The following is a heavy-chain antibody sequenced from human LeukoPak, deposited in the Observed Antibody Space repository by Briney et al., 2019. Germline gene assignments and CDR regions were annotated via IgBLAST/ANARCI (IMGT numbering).Heavy chain of an antibody. CDR2: IYPGDSDT. D-gene: IGHD4/OR15-4a*01. CDR1: GYSFTSYW. J-gene: IGHJ4*02. V-gene: IGHV5-51*01. Sequence: GESLKISCKGSGYSFTSYWIGWVRQMPGKDLEWMGIIYPGDSDTRYSPSFQGQVTISTDKSISTAYLQWSSLKASDTVIYYCARHMGHGASGRTGPDYWGQGTLVTVSS. CDR3: ARHMGHGASGRTGPDY.